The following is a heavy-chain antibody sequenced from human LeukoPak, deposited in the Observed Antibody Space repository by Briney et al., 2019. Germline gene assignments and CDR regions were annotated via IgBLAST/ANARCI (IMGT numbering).Heavy chain of an antibody. CDR1: GGSVTDYY. CDR3: ASRKLGNDY. J-gene: IGHJ4*02. D-gene: IGHD7-27*01. CDR2: IYYTCT. Sequence: SETLSLTCTVSGGSVTDYYWSWIRQSPGKGLEWIGYIYYTCTSYNPSLKSRVTISADTSKNQFSLKLISVTAADTAVYYCASRKLGNDYWGQGTLVTVSS. V-gene: IGHV4-59*02.